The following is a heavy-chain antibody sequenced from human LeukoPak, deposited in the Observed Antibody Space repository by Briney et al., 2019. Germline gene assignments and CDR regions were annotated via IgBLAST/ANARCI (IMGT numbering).Heavy chain of an antibody. D-gene: IGHD1-14*01. CDR2: IYSGGAI. CDR3: ARRPGN. CDR1: GFAVGSNY. V-gene: IGHV3-53*01. Sequence: GGSLRLSSVASGFAVGSNYMSWVRQAPGKGLEWVSLIYSGGAIRYADSVKGRFTISRDSSKNTLFLQMNDLTVEDTARYYCARRPGNWGQGILVTVSS. J-gene: IGHJ4*02.